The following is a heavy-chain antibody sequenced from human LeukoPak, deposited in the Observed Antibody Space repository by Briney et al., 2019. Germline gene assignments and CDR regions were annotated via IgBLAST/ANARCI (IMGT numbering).Heavy chain of an antibody. CDR2: IYTSGST. V-gene: IGHV4-4*07. CDR1: GGSITSYH. D-gene: IGHD1-26*01. J-gene: IGHJ4*02. Sequence: SGTLSLTCTVSGGSITSYHWSWIRQPAGKGLEWIGRIYTSGSTNYNPSLKSRVTMSVDTSKNQFSLKLSSVTAADTAVYYCAREIPLVGATDYWGQGTLVTVSS. CDR3: AREIPLVGATDY.